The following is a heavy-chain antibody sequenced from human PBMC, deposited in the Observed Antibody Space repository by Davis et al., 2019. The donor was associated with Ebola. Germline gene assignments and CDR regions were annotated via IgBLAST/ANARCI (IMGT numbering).Heavy chain of an antibody. CDR3: ATDPEGWLDFDY. CDR2: INSGGSYI. CDR1: GFTFSTYG. J-gene: IGHJ4*02. D-gene: IGHD6-19*01. Sequence: PGGSLRLSRAASGFTFSTYGMTWVRQAPGKGLEWVSHINSGGSYISYTDSVKGRFIISRDDAKSTVYLQMNSLRDEDTAIYYCATDPEGWLDFDYWGQGTLVTVSS. V-gene: IGHV3-48*02.